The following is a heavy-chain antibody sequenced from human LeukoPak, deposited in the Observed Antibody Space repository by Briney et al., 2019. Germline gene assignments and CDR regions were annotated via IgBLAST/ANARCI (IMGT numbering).Heavy chain of an antibody. CDR2: FYTSGTT. J-gene: IGHJ4*02. D-gene: IGHD3-3*01. CDR3: ARPGNYDFWSPYED. Sequence: SETLSLTCTVSGGSISTYPWCWIRQAAGKRLEGIGCFYTSGTTHYNPSVKSRVAMSVDTSKNQFSLRLSSVTAADTAVYYCARPGNYDFWSPYEDWGQGSLVTVSS. V-gene: IGHV4-4*07. CDR1: GGSISTYP.